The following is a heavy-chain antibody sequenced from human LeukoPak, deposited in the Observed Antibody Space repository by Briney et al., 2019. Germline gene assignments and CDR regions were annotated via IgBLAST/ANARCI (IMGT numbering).Heavy chain of an antibody. CDR1: GFTFSSYA. J-gene: IGHJ4*02. CDR2: ISGSGGST. V-gene: IGHV3-23*01. Sequence: GGSLRLSCAASGFTFSSYAMSWVRQAPGKGLEWVSDISGSGGSTYYADSVKGRFTISRDNSKNTLYLQMNSLRAEDTAVYYCAKTPTYSSSWDVDYWGQGTLVTVSS. CDR3: AKTPTYSSSWDVDY. D-gene: IGHD6-13*01.